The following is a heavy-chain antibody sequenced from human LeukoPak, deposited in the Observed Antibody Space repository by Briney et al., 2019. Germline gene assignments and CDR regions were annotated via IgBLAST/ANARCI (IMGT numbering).Heavy chain of an antibody. CDR1: GFAFSSYS. Sequence: GGSLRLSCAASGFAFSSYSMNWVRQAPGKGLEWVSYISSSSTTIYYADSVKGRFTISRDNAKNSLYLQMNSLRDEDTAVYYCARDSGSATLHAFDIWGQGTMVTVSS. D-gene: IGHD6-19*01. CDR2: ISSSSTTI. V-gene: IGHV3-48*02. J-gene: IGHJ3*02. CDR3: ARDSGSATLHAFDI.